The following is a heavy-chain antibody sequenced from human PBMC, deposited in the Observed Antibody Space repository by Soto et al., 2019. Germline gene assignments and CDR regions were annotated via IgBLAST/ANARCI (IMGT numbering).Heavy chain of an antibody. CDR3: ARRTDAYNWADY. CDR2: ISADGSNT. D-gene: IGHD1-1*01. V-gene: IGHV3-74*01. Sequence: GSLRVSCAASWLMFRSHWMHRVRQAPGKGLVWVSRISADGSNTNYADSLKGRFTISRDNARNTLFLQMNSLTAEDTAVYYCARRTDAYNWADYWGQGTLVTVSS. J-gene: IGHJ4*02. CDR1: WLMFRSHW.